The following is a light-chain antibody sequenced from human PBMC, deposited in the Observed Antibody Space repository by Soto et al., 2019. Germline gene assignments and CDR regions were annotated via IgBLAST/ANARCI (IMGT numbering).Light chain of an antibody. V-gene: IGLV2-14*03. Sequence: QSALTQPASVSGSPGQSITISSTGTSSDVGGYNSVSWYQHHPGKAPKLMIYDVSNRSSGVSSRFSGSKSDNTASLTISGLQAEDEADYYCKSYTSRSTYVFGTGTKVTVL. CDR2: DVS. J-gene: IGLJ1*01. CDR3: KSYTSRSTYV. CDR1: SSDVGGYNS.